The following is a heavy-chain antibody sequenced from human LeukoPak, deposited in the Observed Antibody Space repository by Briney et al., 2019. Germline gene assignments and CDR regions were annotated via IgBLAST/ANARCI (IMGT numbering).Heavy chain of an antibody. CDR1: GGSFSDYY. CDR3: ARDGGASFDY. D-gene: IGHD3-16*01. V-gene: IGHV4-34*01. J-gene: IGHJ4*02. Sequence: SETLSLTCAVYGGSFSDYYWGWIRQPPGKGLEWIGSIYYSGSTYYNPSLKSRVTISVDTSKNQFSLKLSSVTAADTAVYYCARDGGASFDYWGQGTLVTVSS. CDR2: IYYSGST.